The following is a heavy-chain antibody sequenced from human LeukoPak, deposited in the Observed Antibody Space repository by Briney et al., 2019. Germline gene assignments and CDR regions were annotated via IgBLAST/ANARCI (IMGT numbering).Heavy chain of an antibody. J-gene: IGHJ4*02. Sequence: PGGSLRLSCAASGFTFSSYWMHWVRQARGKGLVWVSRVNSDGSSTIYEDSVKGRFTISRDNARNTVYLQMNSLRAEDTAIYFCARLSYDPSGYYDYWGQGTLVAVSS. D-gene: IGHD3-22*01. CDR3: ARLSYDPSGYYDY. CDR2: VNSDGSST. V-gene: IGHV3-74*01. CDR1: GFTFSSYW.